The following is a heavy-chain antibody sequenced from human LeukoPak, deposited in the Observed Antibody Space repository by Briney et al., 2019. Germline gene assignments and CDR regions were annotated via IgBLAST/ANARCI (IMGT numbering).Heavy chain of an antibody. Sequence: SETLSLTCAVYGGSFSGYYWSWIRQPPGKGLEWIGEINHSGSTNYNPSLKSRVTISVDTSKNQFSLKLSSVTAADTAVYYCARARGQWILGWFDPWGQGTLVTVSS. CDR1: GGSFSGYY. J-gene: IGHJ5*02. CDR3: ARARGQWILGWFDP. D-gene: IGHD5-18*01. CDR2: INHSGST. V-gene: IGHV4-34*01.